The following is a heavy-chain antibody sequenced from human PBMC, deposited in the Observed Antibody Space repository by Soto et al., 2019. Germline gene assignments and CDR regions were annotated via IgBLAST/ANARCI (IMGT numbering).Heavy chain of an antibody. CDR3: SRRAPEGFDP. V-gene: IGHV4-39*01. CDR2: MYYRENT. J-gene: IGHJ5*02. Sequence: SETLSLTCPVSGCSISRSGYYWGWIRQFPGKGPEWIGSMYYRENTYYNPSLKSRITMSVDTSKNQLSLNLSSVTAADTAVYYCSRRAPEGFDPWGQGTLVTVSS. CDR1: GCSISRSGYY.